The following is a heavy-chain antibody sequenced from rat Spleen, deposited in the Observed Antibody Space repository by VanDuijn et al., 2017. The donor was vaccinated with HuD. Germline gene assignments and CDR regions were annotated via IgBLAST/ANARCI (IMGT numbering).Heavy chain of an antibody. V-gene: IGHV5-20*01. J-gene: IGHJ4*01. CDR3: TRAMYTTDYYFAKGYYVMDA. CDR1: GFTFSNYD. CDR2: SRYDGRST. D-gene: IGHD1-6*01. Sequence: EVQLVESGGGLVQPGRSLKLSCAGSGFTFSNYDMAWVRQAPTKGLEWVASSRYDGRSTYYRDSGKGRFTVSRDIAKSTLYLHMNDLRSEDTATYYCTRAMYTTDYYFAKGYYVMDAWGQGASVTVSS.